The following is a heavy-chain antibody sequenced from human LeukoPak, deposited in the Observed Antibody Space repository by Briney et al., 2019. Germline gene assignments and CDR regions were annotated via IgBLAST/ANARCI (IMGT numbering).Heavy chain of an antibody. J-gene: IGHJ4*02. D-gene: IGHD3-3*01. CDR1: GFTFSSYW. CDR3: ARVGGVAGRAIDY. CDR2: INSDGSSI. V-gene: IGHV3-74*01. Sequence: GGSLSLSCAASGFTFSSYWMHWVRQTPGKGLMWVSRINSDGSSIGYADSVKGRFTISRDNAKNTLYLQMNSLRAEDTAVYYCARVGGVAGRAIDYWGQGTLVTVSS.